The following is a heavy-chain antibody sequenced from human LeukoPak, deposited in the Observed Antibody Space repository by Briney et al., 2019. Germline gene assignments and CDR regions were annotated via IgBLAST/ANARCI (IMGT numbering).Heavy chain of an antibody. CDR3: AKDSIQGDTALDY. CDR2: TRFDGSIK. CDR1: GFTFSIYS. J-gene: IGHJ4*02. D-gene: IGHD5-18*01. Sequence: GGSLRLSCAASGFTFSIYSMNWVRQAPGKGLEWVAFTRFDGSIKYYADSVKGRFTISRDNSKNTLYLQMSSLRAEDTAVFYCAKDSIQGDTALDYWGQGTPVTVSS. V-gene: IGHV3-30*02.